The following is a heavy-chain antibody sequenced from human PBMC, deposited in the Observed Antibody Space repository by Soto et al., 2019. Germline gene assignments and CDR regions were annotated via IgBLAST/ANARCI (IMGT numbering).Heavy chain of an antibody. CDR3: ARVLGGDQSNWFDP. D-gene: IGHD3-10*01. V-gene: IGHV4-38-2*01. Sequence: SETLSLTCAVSGYSISSGYYWGWIRQPPGKGLEWIGSIYHSGSTYYNPSLKSRVTISVDTSKNQFSLKLSSVTAADTAVYYWARVLGGDQSNWFDPWGQGTLVTVSS. CDR1: GYSISSGYY. J-gene: IGHJ5*02. CDR2: IYHSGST.